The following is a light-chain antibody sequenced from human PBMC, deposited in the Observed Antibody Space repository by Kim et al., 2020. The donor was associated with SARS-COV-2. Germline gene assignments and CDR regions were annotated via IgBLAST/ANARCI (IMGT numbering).Light chain of an antibody. CDR2: AAS. CDR3: QQNSNVPYT. CDR1: QSIGTF. J-gene: IGKJ2*01. V-gene: IGKV1-39*01. Sequence: ASVGDRVTITCRASQSIGTFLNWYRQKPGTAPEVLIYAASSLQSGVPSRFSGSGSGTEFTLTISSLQPEDFATYFCQQNSNVPYTFGQGTKVDIK.